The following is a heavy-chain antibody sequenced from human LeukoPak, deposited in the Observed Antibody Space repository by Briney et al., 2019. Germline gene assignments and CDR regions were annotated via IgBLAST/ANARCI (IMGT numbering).Heavy chain of an antibody. J-gene: IGHJ4*02. CDR2: IYYSGST. CDR1: GGSISSSSYY. Sequence: PSETLSLTCTVSGGSISSSSYYWGWIRQPPGKGLEWIGSIYYSGSTYYNPSLKSRVTISVDTSKNQFSLKLSSVTAADTAVYYCARRVEHSSTFDYWGQGTLVTVSS. V-gene: IGHV4-39*01. D-gene: IGHD6-6*01. CDR3: ARRVEHSSTFDY.